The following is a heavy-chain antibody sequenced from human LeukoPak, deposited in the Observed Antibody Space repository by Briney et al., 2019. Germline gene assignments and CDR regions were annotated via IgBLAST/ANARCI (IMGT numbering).Heavy chain of an antibody. D-gene: IGHD3-10*01. CDR1: GYTFIGYY. V-gene: IGHV1-2*02. J-gene: IGHJ4*02. CDR3: ASRGWAGEYYFDY. Sequence: ASVKVSCKASGYTFIGYYMHWVRQAPGQGLEWMGWINPNSGGTNYAQKFQGRVTMTRDTSISTAYMELSRLRSDDTAVYSCASRGWAGEYYFDYWGQGTLVTVSS. CDR2: INPNSGGT.